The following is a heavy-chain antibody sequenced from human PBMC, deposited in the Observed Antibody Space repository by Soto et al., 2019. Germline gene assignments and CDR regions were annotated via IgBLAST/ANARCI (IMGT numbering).Heavy chain of an antibody. CDR1: GFTFSDHY. V-gene: IGHV3-72*01. CDR3: ARGVVSTGCLDY. Sequence: EVQLAESGGGLVQPGGSLRLSCAASGFTFSDHYMDWVRQAPGKGLEWVGRSRDKVHSHTTEYAASVKGRFTISRGESENSLYLQMNSLKTEDTAVYYCARGVVSTGCLDYWGQGTLVTVSS. J-gene: IGHJ4*02. D-gene: IGHD5-12*01. CDR2: SRDKVHSHTT.